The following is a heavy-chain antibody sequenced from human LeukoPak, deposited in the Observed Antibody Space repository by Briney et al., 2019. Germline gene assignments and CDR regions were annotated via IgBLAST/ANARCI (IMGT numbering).Heavy chain of an antibody. CDR2: INPNSGGT. Sequence: GASVKVSCKASGYTFTGYYMHWVRQAPGQGLEWMGWINPNSGGTNYAQKFQGRVTMTRDTSISTAYMELSRLRSDDTAVYYCAIAGDTAMVDFDYWGQGTLVTVSS. D-gene: IGHD5-18*01. J-gene: IGHJ4*02. V-gene: IGHV1-2*02. CDR3: AIAGDTAMVDFDY. CDR1: GYTFTGYY.